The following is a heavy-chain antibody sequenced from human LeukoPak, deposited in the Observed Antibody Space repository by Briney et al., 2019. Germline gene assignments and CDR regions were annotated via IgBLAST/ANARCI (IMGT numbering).Heavy chain of an antibody. CDR2: ISSSSSYI. J-gene: IGHJ6*02. Sequence: PGGSLRLSCAASGFTFSSYSMNCVRQAPGKGLEWVSSISSSSSYIYYADSVKGRFTISRDNAKNSLYLQMNSLRAEDTAVYYCARPVVPGYSSHYSPYYYYGMDVWGQGTTVTVSS. CDR1: GFTFSSYS. D-gene: IGHD6-13*01. V-gene: IGHV3-21*01. CDR3: ARPVVPGYSSHYSPYYYYGMDV.